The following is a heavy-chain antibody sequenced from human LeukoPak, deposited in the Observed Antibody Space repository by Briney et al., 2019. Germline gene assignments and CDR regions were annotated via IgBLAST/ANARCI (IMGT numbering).Heavy chain of an antibody. CDR2: TRNKANSYTT. Sequence: GGSLRLSCAASGFTFSDHYMDWVRQAPGKGLEWAGRTRNKANSYTTEYAASVKGRFTISRDDSKNSLYLQMNSLKTEDTAVYYCARDGTYGDFDYWGQGTLVTVSS. CDR3: ARDGTYGDFDY. J-gene: IGHJ4*02. D-gene: IGHD1/OR15-1a*01. CDR1: GFTFSDHY. V-gene: IGHV3-72*01.